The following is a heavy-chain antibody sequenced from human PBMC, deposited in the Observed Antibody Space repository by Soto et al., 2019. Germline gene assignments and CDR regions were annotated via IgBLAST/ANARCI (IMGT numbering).Heavy chain of an antibody. CDR3: ARSSPSLDY. Sequence: ASVKVSCKSSGYIVRNYAISWVRQAPGQGLEWMGWISVSNDNTDSAHALRGRLTMTTDTSTSTAYLELTSLMSNDTAVYYCARSSPSLDYWGQGSLVTVSS. D-gene: IGHD3-10*01. V-gene: IGHV1-18*04. J-gene: IGHJ4*02. CDR1: GYIVRNYA. CDR2: ISVSNDNT.